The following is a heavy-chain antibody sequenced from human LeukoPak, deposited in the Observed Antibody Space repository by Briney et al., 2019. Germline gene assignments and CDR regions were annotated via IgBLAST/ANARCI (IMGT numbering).Heavy chain of an antibody. J-gene: IGHJ4*02. CDR1: GFTFRSYG. CDR2: ISGSGGST. Sequence: GGSLRLSCAASGFTFRSYGMHWVRQAPGKGLEWVSAISGSGGSTYYADSVKGRFTISRDNSKNTLYLQMNSLRAEDTAVYYCAKVSAAAGLDYWGQGTLVTVSS. V-gene: IGHV3-23*01. CDR3: AKVSAAAGLDY. D-gene: IGHD6-13*01.